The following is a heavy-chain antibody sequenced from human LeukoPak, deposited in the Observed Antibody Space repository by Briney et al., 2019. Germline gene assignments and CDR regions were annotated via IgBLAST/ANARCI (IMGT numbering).Heavy chain of an antibody. Sequence: SETLSLTCTVSGGSISSSSYYWGWIRQPPGKGLEWIGSIHYSGSTYYNPSLKSRVTISVDTSKNQFSLKLSSVTAADTAVYYCAREAPGPYYYGSGSYYIDYWGQGTLVTVSS. CDR2: IHYSGST. D-gene: IGHD3-10*01. V-gene: IGHV4-39*07. CDR3: AREAPGPYYYGSGSYYIDY. J-gene: IGHJ4*02. CDR1: GGSISSSSYY.